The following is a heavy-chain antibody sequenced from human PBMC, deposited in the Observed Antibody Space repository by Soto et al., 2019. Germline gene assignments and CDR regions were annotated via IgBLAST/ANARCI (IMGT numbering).Heavy chain of an antibody. J-gene: IGHJ5*02. Sequence: SETLSLTCTVSGGSVSSGAYYWGWVRQNPGKGLEWIGYIHYRGNTYYNPSLMSRVTISIDTSQNQFSLMLSSVTAADTAVYLCARVEGYLLNWFDPWGQGTLVTVSS. CDR1: GGSVSSGAYY. V-gene: IGHV4-31*03. CDR3: ARVEGYLLNWFDP. D-gene: IGHD6-13*01. CDR2: IHYRGNT.